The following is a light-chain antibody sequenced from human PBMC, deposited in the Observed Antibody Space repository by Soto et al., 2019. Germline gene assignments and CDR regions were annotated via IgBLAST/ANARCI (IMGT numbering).Light chain of an antibody. CDR3: QKYNSAPWT. CDR1: QGIRNS. CDR2: AAS. V-gene: IGKV1-27*01. Sequence: DIQMTQSPSSLSASVGDRVTITCRASQGIRNSLAWYQQKPGNVPKLLIYAASTLQSGVPSRFSGSGSGTDFTRTIGSLQPEDVATYYCQKYNSAPWTFGQGTKVEIK. J-gene: IGKJ1*01.